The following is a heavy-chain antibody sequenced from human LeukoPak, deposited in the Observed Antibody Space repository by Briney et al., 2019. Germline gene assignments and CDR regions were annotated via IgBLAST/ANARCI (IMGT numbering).Heavy chain of an antibody. J-gene: IGHJ6*02. V-gene: IGHV3-11*01. CDR3: AREARESSGWYYYGMDV. CDR2: ISSSGSTI. CDR1: GFTFSDYY. Sequence: GGSLRLSCAASGFTFSDYYMSWIRQAPGKGLEWVSYISSSGSTIYYADSVKGRFTISRDNAKNSLYLQMNSLRAEDTAVYYCAREARESSGWYYYGMDVWGQGTTVTVSS. D-gene: IGHD6-19*01.